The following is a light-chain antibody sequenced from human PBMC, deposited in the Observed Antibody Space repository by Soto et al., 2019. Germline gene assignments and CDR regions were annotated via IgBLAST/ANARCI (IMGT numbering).Light chain of an antibody. CDR2: EGS. CDR1: SSDVGSYNL. Sequence: QAVVTQPASVSGSPGQSITISCTGTSSDVGSYNLVSWYQQHPGKAPNLILYEGSKRPSGVSNRFSGSKSDNTASLTISGLQAEDEADYYCCSYAPGRTLVFGGGTKLTVL. V-gene: IGLV2-23*01. J-gene: IGLJ2*01. CDR3: CSYAPGRTLV.